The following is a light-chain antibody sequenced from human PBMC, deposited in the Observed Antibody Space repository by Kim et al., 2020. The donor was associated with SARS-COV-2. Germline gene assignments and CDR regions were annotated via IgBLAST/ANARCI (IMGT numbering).Light chain of an antibody. CDR1: SPIIGSTY. Sequence: PWHRVTVSCSARSPIIGSTYVYWYQQRPGTAPQPPISRNNPRPSGVPHRFSGSKSGTSASLAISGLRSENEADYYCAAWDDSLSGLFGGGTQLTVL. J-gene: IGLJ3*02. V-gene: IGLV1-47*01. CDR2: RNN. CDR3: AAWDDSLSGL.